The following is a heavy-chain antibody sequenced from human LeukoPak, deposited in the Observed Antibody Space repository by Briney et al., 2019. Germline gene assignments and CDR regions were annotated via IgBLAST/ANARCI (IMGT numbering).Heavy chain of an antibody. CDR3: AKDSYRYDSTAYYDS. CDR2: ISGSGGST. V-gene: IGHV3-23*01. J-gene: IGHJ4*02. Sequence: GGSLRLSCAASGFTFSSYAMSWVRQAPGKGLEWVSGISGSGGSTYYADSVKGRFTISRDNSKSTLYLQMNSLRAEDTAVYYCAKDSYRYDSTAYYDSWGQGTLVTVSS. D-gene: IGHD3-22*01. CDR1: GFTFSSYA.